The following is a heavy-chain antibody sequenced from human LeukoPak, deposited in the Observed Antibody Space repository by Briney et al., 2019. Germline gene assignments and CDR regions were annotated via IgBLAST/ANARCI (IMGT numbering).Heavy chain of an antibody. CDR1: GGSFSGYY. CDR3: ARGGIAARRPTIYYYYYYMDV. CDR2: INHSGST. V-gene: IGHV4-34*01. D-gene: IGHD6-6*01. J-gene: IGHJ6*03. Sequence: SETLSLTCAVYGGSFSGYYWSWIRQPPGKGLEWIGEINHSGSTNYNPSLKSRVTISVDTSKNQFSLKLSSVTAADTAVYYCARGGIAARRPTIYYYYYYMDVWGKGTTVTVSS.